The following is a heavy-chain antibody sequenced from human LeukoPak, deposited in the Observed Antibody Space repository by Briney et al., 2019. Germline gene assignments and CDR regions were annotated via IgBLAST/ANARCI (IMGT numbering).Heavy chain of an antibody. J-gene: IGHJ4*02. D-gene: IGHD6-19*01. CDR2: VSGSGGIT. V-gene: IGHV3-23*01. Sequence: GGSLRLSCAASGFTFNSYAMTWVRQAPGKGLEWDSHVSGSGGITYYADSVKGRFTIFRDNSKNTLYLQMNSLRADDTAVYYCAKTTAGNSSGRNPGWPVDYWGQGALVTVSS. CDR1: GFTFNSYA. CDR3: AKTTAGNSSGRNPGWPVDY.